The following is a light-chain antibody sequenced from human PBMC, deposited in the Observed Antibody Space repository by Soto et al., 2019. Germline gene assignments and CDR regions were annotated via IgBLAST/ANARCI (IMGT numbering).Light chain of an antibody. Sequence: QSALTQPASVSGSPGQSITISCTGTSSDIGGYNYVSWYQQHPGKAPKLMIYEVSNRPSGVSDRFSGSKSGNTASLTISGLQAEDDADYYCSSYTSNFRRVFGTGTKVTAL. CDR2: EVS. J-gene: IGLJ1*01. CDR3: SSYTSNFRRV. CDR1: SSDIGGYNY. V-gene: IGLV2-14*01.